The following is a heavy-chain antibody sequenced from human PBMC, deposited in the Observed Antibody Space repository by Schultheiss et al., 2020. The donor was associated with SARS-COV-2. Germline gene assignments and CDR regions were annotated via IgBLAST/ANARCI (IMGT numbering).Heavy chain of an antibody. D-gene: IGHD6-19*01. CDR2: ISSSSSYT. CDR3: ARGPDLVGSYYFYGMDV. CDR1: GFTFSSYS. Sequence: GGSLRLSCAASGFTFSSYSMNWVRQAPGRGLEWVSSISSSSSYTNYADSVKGRFTISRDNSKNTLYLQMNSLRAEDTAVYYCARGPDLVGSYYFYGMDVWGQGTTVTVSS. J-gene: IGHJ6*02. V-gene: IGHV3-21*01.